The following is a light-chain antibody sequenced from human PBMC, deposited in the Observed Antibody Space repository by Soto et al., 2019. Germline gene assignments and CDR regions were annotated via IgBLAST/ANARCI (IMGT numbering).Light chain of an antibody. CDR2: DAS. CDR3: QQRTDRPPWT. Sequence: EIVTRHSPTPLALSPAERAPLSRRASQSIGLAIAWYQHKPGQAPRLLIFDASQRATGIPARFRGSGSGTDFTLSISSLEPEDFAVYYCQQRTDRPPWTFGQGPKVDIK. CDR1: QSIGLA. V-gene: IGKV3-11*01. J-gene: IGKJ1*01.